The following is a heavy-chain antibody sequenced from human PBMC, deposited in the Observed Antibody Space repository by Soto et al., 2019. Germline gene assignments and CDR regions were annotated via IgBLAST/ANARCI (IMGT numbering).Heavy chain of an antibody. CDR1: GYTFTSYY. CDR3: ASPDTAMVTPVHYFDY. CDR2: INPSGGST. Sequence: ASVKVSCTASGYTFTSYYMHWVRQAPGQGLEWMGIINPSGGSTSYAQKFQGRVTMTRDTSTSTVYMELSSLRSEDTAVYYCASPDTAMVTPVHYFDYWGQGTLVTVSS. J-gene: IGHJ4*02. V-gene: IGHV1-46*01. D-gene: IGHD5-18*01.